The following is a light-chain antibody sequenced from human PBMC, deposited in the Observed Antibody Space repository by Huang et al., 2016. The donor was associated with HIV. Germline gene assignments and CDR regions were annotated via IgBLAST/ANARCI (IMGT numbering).Light chain of an antibody. V-gene: IGKV1-5*03. CDR3: QQYNSFPYT. CDR1: QSISSW. Sequence: DIQMTQSPSTLSASVGDRVTITCRASQSISSWLAWYQQKPGKAPKLLIYKASSLESGVPSRFSGSGSGTEFTLTISSLQPDDFATYYCQQYNSFPYTFGQGTKLEIK. J-gene: IGKJ2*01. CDR2: KAS.